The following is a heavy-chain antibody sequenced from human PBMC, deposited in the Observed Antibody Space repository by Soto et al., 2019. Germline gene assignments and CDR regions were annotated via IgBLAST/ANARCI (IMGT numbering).Heavy chain of an antibody. J-gene: IGHJ4*02. CDR3: AQQGVSCSGGSCYSVFDY. CDR2: IYWNDDK. D-gene: IGHD2-15*01. CDR1: GFSLSTSGVG. V-gene: IGHV2-5*01. Sequence: QITLKESGPTLVKPTQTLTLTCTFSGFSLSTSGVGVGWIRQPPGKALEWLALIYWNDDKRYSPSLKSRLTITKDTSKNQVVLTRTNMDPVDTATYYCAQQGVSCSGGSCYSVFDYWGQGTLVTVSS.